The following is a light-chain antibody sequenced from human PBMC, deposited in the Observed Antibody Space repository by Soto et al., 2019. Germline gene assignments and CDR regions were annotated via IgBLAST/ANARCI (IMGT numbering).Light chain of an antibody. CDR1: QTISSW. Sequence: DIQMTQSPSTLSASVGDRVTITCRASQTISSWLAWYQQKPGRAPKLLIYDASNLEAGVPSRFKGSGSGTDFTFTISRLQPEDIATDDCQQYENLPTFGQGTRLEIK. V-gene: IGKV1-33*01. J-gene: IGKJ5*01. CDR2: DAS. CDR3: QQYENLPT.